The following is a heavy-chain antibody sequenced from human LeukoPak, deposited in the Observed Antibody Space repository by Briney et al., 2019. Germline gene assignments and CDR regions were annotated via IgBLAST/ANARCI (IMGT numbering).Heavy chain of an antibody. CDR3: ATTVWGRYYFDY. CDR2: FDPEDGET. Sequence: ASVKVSCKVSGYTLTELSMHWVRQAPGKGLEWMGGFDPEDGETIYAQKFQGRVTMTEDTSTDTAYMELSSLRSEDTAVYYCATTVWGRYYFDYWGQGTLVTVSS. D-gene: IGHD3-16*01. J-gene: IGHJ4*02. V-gene: IGHV1-24*01. CDR1: GYTLTELS.